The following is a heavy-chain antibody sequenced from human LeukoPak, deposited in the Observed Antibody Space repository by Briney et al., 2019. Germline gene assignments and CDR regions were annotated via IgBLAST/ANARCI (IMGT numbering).Heavy chain of an antibody. D-gene: IGHD3-3*01. Sequence: PSETLSLTCTVSGGSISNNYWSWIRQSPGKGLEWIGYSYYSGGTNYNPSLKNRVTISVDTSKNQFSLKLTSVTAADTAVYYCARGSGWYAYWGHGTLVTVS. CDR1: GGSISNNY. V-gene: IGHV4-59*01. J-gene: IGHJ5*01. CDR3: ARGSGWYAY. CDR2: SYYSGGT.